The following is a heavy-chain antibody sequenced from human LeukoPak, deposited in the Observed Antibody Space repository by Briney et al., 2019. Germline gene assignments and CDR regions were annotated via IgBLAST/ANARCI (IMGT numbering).Heavy chain of an antibody. CDR3: ARASSSSNSAIDY. V-gene: IGHV4-30-2*01. CDR2: IYHSGST. D-gene: IGHD4-11*01. CDR1: GGSISSGGYY. Sequence: SQTLSLTCTVSGGSISSGGYYWSWIRQPPGKGLEWIGYIYHSGSTYYNPSLKSRVTISVDRSENQFSLKLSSVTAADTAVYYCARASSSSNSAIDYWGQGTLVTVSS. J-gene: IGHJ4*02.